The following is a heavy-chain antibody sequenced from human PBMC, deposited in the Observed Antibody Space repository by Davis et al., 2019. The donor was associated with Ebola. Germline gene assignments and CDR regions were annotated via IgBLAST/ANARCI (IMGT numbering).Heavy chain of an antibody. CDR2: IYYSGST. V-gene: IGHV4-39*07. CDR1: GGSISSSSYY. CDR3: AGTPTTGPNYYYYYGMDV. J-gene: IGHJ6*02. D-gene: IGHD4-11*01. Sequence: PSETLSLTCTVSGGSISSSSYYWGWIRQPPGKGLEWIGSIYYSGSTYYNPSLKSRVTISVDTSKNQFSLKLSSVTAADTAVYYCAGTPTTGPNYYYYYGMDVWGQGTTVTVSS.